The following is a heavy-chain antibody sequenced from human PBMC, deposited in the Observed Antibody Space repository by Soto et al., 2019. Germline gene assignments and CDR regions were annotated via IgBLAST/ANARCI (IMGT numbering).Heavy chain of an antibody. V-gene: IGHV4-31*03. CDR3: ARASVGATGLYYYYYGMDV. CDR2: IYYSGST. D-gene: IGHD1-26*01. Sequence: QVQLQESGPGLVKPSQTLSLTCTVSGVSISRGGFYWSWIRQHPVKGLEWIGYIYYSGSTDYNPSLKSRVTISVDTSKNQFSLKLSSVTAADTAVYYCARASVGATGLYYYYYGMDVWGQGTTVTVSS. J-gene: IGHJ6*02. CDR1: GVSISRGGFY.